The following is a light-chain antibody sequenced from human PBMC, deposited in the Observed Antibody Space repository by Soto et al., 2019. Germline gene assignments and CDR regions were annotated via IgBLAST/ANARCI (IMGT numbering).Light chain of an antibody. CDR2: KAS. J-gene: IGKJ1*01. CDR1: QSISSW. V-gene: IGKV1-5*03. CDR3: QHYNSYSEA. Sequence: DIQMTQXXXTXXAXVXDRVTITCRASQSISSWLAWYQQKPGKAPKLLIYKASTLKSGVPSRFSGSGSGTEFTLTISSLQPDDFATYYCQHYNSYSEAFGQGTKVDI.